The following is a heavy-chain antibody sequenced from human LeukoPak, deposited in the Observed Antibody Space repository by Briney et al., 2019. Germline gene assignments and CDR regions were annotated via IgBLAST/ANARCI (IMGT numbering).Heavy chain of an antibody. V-gene: IGHV3-66*01. CDR1: GFTVSSNS. CDR3: ARGAYGSGTYHDFDI. J-gene: IGHJ3*02. D-gene: IGHD3-10*01. Sequence: GSSLRLSCAPSGFTVSSNSMSWVRQAPGRGLEWVSVIYSDGPTYYADAVKGRFTISRDNSKNTLYLQMNSLRAEDTAVYYCARGAYGSGTYHDFDIWGQGTMVTVSS. CDR2: IYSDGPT.